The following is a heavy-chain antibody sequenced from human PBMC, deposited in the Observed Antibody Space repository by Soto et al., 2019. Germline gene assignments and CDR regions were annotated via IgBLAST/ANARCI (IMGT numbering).Heavy chain of an antibody. CDR3: ARGGVCSGGSCYPPGAFDI. CDR1: GFTFSTYN. D-gene: IGHD2-15*01. J-gene: IGHJ3*02. CDR2: ISSTSAYI. Sequence: VQLVESGGGLVKPGGSLRLSCAASGFTFSTYNMNWVRQAPGKGLEWVSSISSTSAYIYYADSMKGRFTSSRDNAQNLLYLQMNSLGVEDTAVYFCARGGVCSGGSCYPPGAFDIWGQGTAVIVSS. V-gene: IGHV3-21*01.